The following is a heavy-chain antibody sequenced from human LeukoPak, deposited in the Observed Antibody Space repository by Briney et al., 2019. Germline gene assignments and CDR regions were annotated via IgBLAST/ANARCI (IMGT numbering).Heavy chain of an antibody. CDR3: ARDFLRYCSSTSCFGFGP. Sequence: ASVKVSCKASGYTFTSYGISWVRQAPGQGLEWMGWTSAYNGNTNYAQKLQGRVTMTTDTSTSTAYMELRSLRSDDTAVYYCARDFLRYCSSTSCFGFGPWGQGTLVTVSS. CDR2: TSAYNGNT. CDR1: GYTFTSYG. V-gene: IGHV1-18*01. D-gene: IGHD2-2*01. J-gene: IGHJ5*02.